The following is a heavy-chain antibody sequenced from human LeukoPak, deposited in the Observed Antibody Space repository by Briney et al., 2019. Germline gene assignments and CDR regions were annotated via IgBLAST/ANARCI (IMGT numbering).Heavy chain of an antibody. CDR2: ISDGGGST. Sequence: GGSLRLSCAASGFTFSSYAMSWVRQAPGKGLEWVSAISDGGGSTYYADSVKGRFTISRDNSKNTLYLQMNSLRAEDTAVYYCANIPTVTNSPPYWGQGTLVTVSS. V-gene: IGHV3-23*01. CDR1: GFTFSSYA. CDR3: ANIPTVTNSPPY. J-gene: IGHJ4*02. D-gene: IGHD4-17*01.